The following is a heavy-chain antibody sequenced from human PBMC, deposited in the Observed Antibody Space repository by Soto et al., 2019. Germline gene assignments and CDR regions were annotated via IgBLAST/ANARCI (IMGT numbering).Heavy chain of an antibody. V-gene: IGHV3-21*01. Sequence: GESLKISCAASGFTFSSYSMNWVRQAPGKGLEWVSSISSSSSYIYYADSVKGRFTISRDNAKNSLYLQMNSLRAEDTAVYYCASQYYDSSASAYWGQGTLVTVSS. CDR1: GFTFSSYS. CDR2: ISSSSSYI. D-gene: IGHD3-22*01. J-gene: IGHJ4*02. CDR3: ASQYYDSSASAY.